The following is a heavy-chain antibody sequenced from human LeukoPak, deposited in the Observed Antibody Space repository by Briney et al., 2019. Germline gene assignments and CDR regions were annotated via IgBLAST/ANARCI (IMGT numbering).Heavy chain of an antibody. Sequence: ASVKVSCKASGGTFSSYAISWVRQAPGQGLEWMGGIIPISGTANYAQESQGRVTSTADESTTTAYMVRSSLKSEDTAVYYCATTMGYLQYCSGGSCYSMLDWGQGTLVAVSS. CDR2: IIPISGTA. D-gene: IGHD2-15*01. V-gene: IGHV1-69*01. CDR1: GGTFSSYA. CDR3: ATTMGYLQYCSGGSCYSMLD. J-gene: IGHJ4*02.